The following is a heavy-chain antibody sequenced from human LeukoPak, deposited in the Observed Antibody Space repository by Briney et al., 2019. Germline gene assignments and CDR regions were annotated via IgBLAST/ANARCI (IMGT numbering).Heavy chain of an antibody. CDR1: GYTFTGYY. CDR3: AREKPRGYSYGYYGMDV. D-gene: IGHD5-18*01. CDR2: INPNSGGT. Sequence: ASVKVSCKASGYTFTGYYMHWVRQAPGQGLEWMGWINPNSGGTNYAQKFQGWVTMTRDTSIGTAYTELSRLRSDDTAVYYCAREKPRGYSYGYYGMDVWGQGTTVTVSS. V-gene: IGHV1-2*04. J-gene: IGHJ6*02.